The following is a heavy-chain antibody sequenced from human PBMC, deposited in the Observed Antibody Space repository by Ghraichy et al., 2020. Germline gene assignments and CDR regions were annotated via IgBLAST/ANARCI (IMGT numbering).Heavy chain of an antibody. CDR3: ARELDRPVAGYNWFDP. Sequence: GESLNISCAASGFTFSSYSMYWVRQAPGKGLEWVSSISPSSSSTYYADSVKGRFTSSRDNAKNSLYLQMNSLRVEDTAVYYCARELDRPVAGYNWFDPWGRGTRVSVSS. CDR1: GFTFSSYS. V-gene: IGHV3-21*01. CDR2: ISPSSSST. D-gene: IGHD6-19*01. J-gene: IGHJ5*02.